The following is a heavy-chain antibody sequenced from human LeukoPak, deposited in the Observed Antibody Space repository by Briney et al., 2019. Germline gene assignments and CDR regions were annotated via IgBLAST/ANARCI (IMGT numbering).Heavy chain of an antibody. D-gene: IGHD1-26*01. Sequence: SETLSLTCTVSGGSISNYRWSWIRQSPGKGLEWIGYLYDTGSTNYKPSLRSRVTISVDTSKNQISLKLSSVTAADTAVYFCAKEGMGSEATTADVAFDIWGQGTLVTVSS. J-gene: IGHJ3*02. CDR3: AKEGMGSEATTADVAFDI. CDR2: LYDTGST. CDR1: GGSISNYR. V-gene: IGHV4-59*12.